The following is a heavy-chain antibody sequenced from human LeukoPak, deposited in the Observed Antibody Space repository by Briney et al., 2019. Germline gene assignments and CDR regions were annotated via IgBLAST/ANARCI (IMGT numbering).Heavy chain of an antibody. CDR1: GYSISSGYY. D-gene: IGHD2-8*01. CDR3: AREDIVLMVYATHYFDY. Sequence: PSETPSLTCAVSGYSISSGYYWGWIRQPPGKGLEWIGSIYHSGSTYYNPSLKSRVTISVDTSKNQFSLKLSSVTAADTAVYYCAREDIVLMVYATHYFDYWGQGTLVTVSS. J-gene: IGHJ4*02. V-gene: IGHV4-38-2*02. CDR2: IYHSGST.